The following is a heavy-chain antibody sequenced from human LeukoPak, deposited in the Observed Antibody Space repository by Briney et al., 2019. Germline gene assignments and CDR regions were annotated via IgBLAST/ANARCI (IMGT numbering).Heavy chain of an antibody. CDR3: ARDRDAFDI. J-gene: IGHJ3*02. Sequence: GGSLRLSCAASGFTFSSYAMHWVRQAPGKGLEWVAVISYDGSNKYYADSVKGRFTISRDNSKNTLYLQMNSLKAEDTAVYYCARDRDAFDIWGQGTMVTVSS. CDR2: ISYDGSNK. CDR1: GFTFSSYA. V-gene: IGHV3-30*04.